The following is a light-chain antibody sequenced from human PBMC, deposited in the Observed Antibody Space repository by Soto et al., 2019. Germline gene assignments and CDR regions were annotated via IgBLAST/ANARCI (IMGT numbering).Light chain of an antibody. Sequence: QSPLTQPASVSGSPGQSITISCTGTSSDVGIYNYVSWYQQHPGKAPKLMIYEVTNRPSGVSNRFSGSKSGNTASLTISGLQAEDEADYYCSSYTSSSNYVFGAGTKVTVL. CDR3: SSYTSSSNYV. CDR2: EVT. V-gene: IGLV2-14*01. J-gene: IGLJ1*01. CDR1: SSDVGIYNY.